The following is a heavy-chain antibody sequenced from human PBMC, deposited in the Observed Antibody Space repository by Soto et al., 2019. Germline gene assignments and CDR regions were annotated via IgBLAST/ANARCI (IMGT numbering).Heavy chain of an antibody. J-gene: IGHJ5*02. CDR3: ARHDDFGGCACATGRWFDP. CDR2: IYYSGST. V-gene: IGHV4-59*08. Sequence: QVQLQESGPGLVKPSETLSLTCTVSGGSINSYYWSWIRQHPGKGLEWIGHIYYSGSTKYNPSLIRPNPISVDPANHQYPLNLNSVAAAYTALYYSARHDDFGGCACATGRWFDPWFQGTLVTVFS. CDR1: GGSINSYY. D-gene: IGHD2-21*02.